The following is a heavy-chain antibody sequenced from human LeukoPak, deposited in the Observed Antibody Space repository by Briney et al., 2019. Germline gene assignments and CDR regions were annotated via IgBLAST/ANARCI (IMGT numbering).Heavy chain of an antibody. CDR3: ARDVPAADNWFDP. CDR2: IGNTGAT. V-gene: IGHV4-59*12. Sequence: PSETLSLTCTVSGASISGSYWSWIRQSPGKGLDWIGYIGNTGATNYNPSLKSRVTISADTSKNQFSLKLNSVTAADTAVYYCARDVPAADNWFDPWGQGTLVTVSS. J-gene: IGHJ5*02. D-gene: IGHD2-2*01. CDR1: GASISGSY.